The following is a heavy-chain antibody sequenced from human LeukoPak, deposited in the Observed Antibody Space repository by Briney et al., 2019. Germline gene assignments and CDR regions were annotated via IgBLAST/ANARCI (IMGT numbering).Heavy chain of an antibody. Sequence: PGGSLRLSCQASGFSFNDYIMSWVRQAPGKGLEWIAFIRSSHHGATREYAASVKGRFIISRGDSKNIAYLQMDSLKTEDTGVYFCTRDRGGRWFGELLGFDNWGQGTLLTVSS. CDR2: IRSSHHGATR. D-gene: IGHD3-10*01. V-gene: IGHV3-49*04. CDR1: GFSFNDYI. CDR3: TRDRGGRWFGELLGFDN. J-gene: IGHJ4*02.